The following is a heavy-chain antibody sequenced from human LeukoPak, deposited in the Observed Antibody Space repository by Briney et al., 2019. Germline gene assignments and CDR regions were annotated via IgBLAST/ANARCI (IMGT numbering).Heavy chain of an antibody. CDR3: ARDLGWELLSPHGMDV. V-gene: IGHV3-33*01. J-gene: IGHJ6*02. CDR1: GFTFSSYG. Sequence: GGSLRLSCSASGFTFSSYGMHWVRQAPGKGLEWVAVIWYDGSNKYYADSVKGRFTIFRDNSKNTLYLQMNSLRAEDTAVYYCARDLGWELLSPHGMDVWGQGTTVTVSS. CDR2: IWYDGSNK. D-gene: IGHD1-26*01.